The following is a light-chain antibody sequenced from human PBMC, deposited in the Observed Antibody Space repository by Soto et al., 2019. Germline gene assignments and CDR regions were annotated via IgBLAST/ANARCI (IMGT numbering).Light chain of an antibody. V-gene: IGKV1-5*03. CDR2: RSS. CDR3: QQYSSYWT. J-gene: IGKJ1*01. Sequence: ILMSQSPSSLSASVGDRVTITCRASQDLDNWLAWYQQKPGKAPQLLIYRSSTLKTGVPSRFSGFGSGTEYTLTIRGLQPDDFATYYCQQYSSYWTFGQGTKVDIK. CDR1: QDLDNW.